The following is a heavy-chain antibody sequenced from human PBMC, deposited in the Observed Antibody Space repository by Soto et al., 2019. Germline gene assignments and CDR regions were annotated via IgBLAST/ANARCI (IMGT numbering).Heavy chain of an antibody. CDR2: IYYSGST. CDR3: ARHQLDTAFDY. J-gene: IGHJ4*02. CDR1: GGSISSGGYY. Sequence: SETLSLTCTFSGGSISSGGYYWSWIRQHPGKGLEWIGYIYYSGSTYYNPSLKSRVTISVDTSKNQFSLKLSSLTAADTAVYYCARHQLDTAFDYWGQGTLVTVSS. V-gene: IGHV4-31*03. D-gene: IGHD5-18*01.